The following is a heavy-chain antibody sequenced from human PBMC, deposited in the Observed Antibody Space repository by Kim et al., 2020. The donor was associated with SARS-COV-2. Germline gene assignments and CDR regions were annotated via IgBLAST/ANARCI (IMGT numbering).Heavy chain of an antibody. Sequence: ASVKVSCKAYGYYFVIYAMHWVRQAPGQRLEWLGWIDVSNGNTKYSQKFQGRVTLTGDTSASTAYMELSSLRSEDTAVYYCALMIRGVDDYWGQGTLVTVSS. V-gene: IGHV1-3*01. J-gene: IGHJ4*02. CDR3: ALMIRGVDDY. CDR2: IDVSNGNT. D-gene: IGHD3-10*01. CDR1: GYYFVIYA.